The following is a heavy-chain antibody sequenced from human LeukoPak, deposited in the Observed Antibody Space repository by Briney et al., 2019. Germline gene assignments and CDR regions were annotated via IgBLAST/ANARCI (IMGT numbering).Heavy chain of an antibody. J-gene: IGHJ4*02. CDR2: INPNSGGT. Sequence: GASVKVSCKASGYTFTGYYMHWVRQAPGQGLEWMGWINPNSGGTNYAQKFQGRVTMTRDTSISTAYMELSRLRSDDTAVYYCARVVGIAAARVFDYWGQGTLVTVSS. V-gene: IGHV1-2*02. CDR1: GYTFTGYY. CDR3: ARVVGIAAARVFDY. D-gene: IGHD6-13*01.